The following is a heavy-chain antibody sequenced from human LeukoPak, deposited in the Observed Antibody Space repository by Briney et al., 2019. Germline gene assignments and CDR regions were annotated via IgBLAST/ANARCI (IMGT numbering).Heavy chain of an antibody. Sequence: GGSLRLSCAASGFTFSSYAMSWVRQAPAKGLEWVSAISGSGGSTYYADSVKGRFTISRDNSKNTLYLQMNSLRAEDTAVYYCAKHLRDGYSSNYFDYWGQGTLVTVSS. CDR1: GFTFSSYA. CDR2: ISGSGGST. D-gene: IGHD5-24*01. CDR3: AKHLRDGYSSNYFDY. J-gene: IGHJ4*02. V-gene: IGHV3-23*01.